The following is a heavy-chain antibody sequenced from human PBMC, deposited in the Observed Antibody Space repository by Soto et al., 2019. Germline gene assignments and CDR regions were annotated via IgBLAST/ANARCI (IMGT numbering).Heavy chain of an antibody. J-gene: IGHJ5*02. V-gene: IGHV1-18*01. Sequence: GASVKVSCKASGYTFTSYGISWVRQAPGQGLEWMGWISAYNGNTNYAQKLQGRVTMTTDTSTSTAYMELRSLRSDDTAVYYCARVRIAAVLNWFDPWGQGTLVTVSS. CDR2: ISAYNGNT. CDR1: GYTFTSYG. D-gene: IGHD6-13*01. CDR3: ARVRIAAVLNWFDP.